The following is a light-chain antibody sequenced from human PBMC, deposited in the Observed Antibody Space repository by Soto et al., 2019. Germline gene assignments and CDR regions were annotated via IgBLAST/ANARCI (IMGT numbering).Light chain of an antibody. CDR2: SNN. V-gene: IGLV1-44*01. Sequence: QSVLTQPPSASGTPGQRVTISCSGSSSNIGSNTVNWYQQLPGTAPKLLIYSNNQRPSGVPDRFSGSKSGTSASLAISVLKSEDEADYYCAAWDDSLNGVVFGGGTKLTVL. CDR1: SSNIGSNT. J-gene: IGLJ2*01. CDR3: AAWDDSLNGVV.